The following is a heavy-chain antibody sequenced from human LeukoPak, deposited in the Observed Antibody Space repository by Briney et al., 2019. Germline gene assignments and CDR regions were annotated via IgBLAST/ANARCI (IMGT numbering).Heavy chain of an antibody. CDR2: ISGSGGST. CDR1: GFTFSSYA. D-gene: IGHD1-26*01. V-gene: IGHV3-23*01. Sequence: PVGSLRLSCAASGFTFSSYAMSWVRQAPGKGLEWVSAISGSGGSTYYADSVKGRFTISRDKSKNTLYLQMNSLRAEDTAVYYCAKGDSENYQGFDYWGQGTLVTVSP. J-gene: IGHJ4*02. CDR3: AKGDSENYQGFDY.